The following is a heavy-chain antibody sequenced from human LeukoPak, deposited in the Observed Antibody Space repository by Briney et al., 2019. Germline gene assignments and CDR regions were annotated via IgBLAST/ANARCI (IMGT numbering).Heavy chain of an antibody. V-gene: IGHV3-23*01. Sequence: AGGSLRLSCTASGFTFNKYTMNWVRQAPGKGLEWVSAISGSGGSTYYTDSVKGRFTISRDNSKNTLYLQMNTLRAEDTAIYYCAKRISGYSSSWYYMDVWGKGTTVTISS. CDR2: ISGSGGST. CDR1: GFTFNKYT. CDR3: AKRISGYSSSWYYMDV. D-gene: IGHD6-13*01. J-gene: IGHJ6*03.